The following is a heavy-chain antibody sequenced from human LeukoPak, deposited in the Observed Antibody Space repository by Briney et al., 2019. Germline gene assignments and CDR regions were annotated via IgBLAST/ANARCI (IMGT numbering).Heavy chain of an antibody. D-gene: IGHD1-26*01. CDR3: ATVRVRWELALNWFDP. CDR2: FDPEDGET. Sequence: ASVKVSCKVSGYTLTELSMHWVRQAPGKGLEWMGGFDPEDGETIYAQKFQGRVTMTEDTSTDTAYMELSSLRSEDTAVYYCATVRVRWELALNWFDPWGQGTLVTVSS. CDR1: GYTLTELS. J-gene: IGHJ5*02. V-gene: IGHV1-24*01.